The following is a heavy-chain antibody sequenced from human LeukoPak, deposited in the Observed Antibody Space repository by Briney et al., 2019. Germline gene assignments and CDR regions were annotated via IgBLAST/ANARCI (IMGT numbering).Heavy chain of an antibody. Sequence: SVKVSCKASGGTFSSYAISWVRQAPGPGLEWMGGIIPIFGTANNAQKLQGRVTITTDESTSTAYMWQSSLRSEYTAVYYCARDQPEDIVVVPAAMEADYYYYYYMDVWGKGTTVTVSS. V-gene: IGHV1-69*05. CDR1: GGTFSSYA. D-gene: IGHD2-2*01. CDR3: ARDQPEDIVVVPAAMEADYYYYYYMDV. J-gene: IGHJ6*03. CDR2: IIPIFGTA.